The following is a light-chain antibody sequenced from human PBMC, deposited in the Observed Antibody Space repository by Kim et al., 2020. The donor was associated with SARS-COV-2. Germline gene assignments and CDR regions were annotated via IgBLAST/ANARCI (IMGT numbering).Light chain of an antibody. V-gene: IGLV2-8*01. CDR2: EVT. CDR1: SSDVGGYNY. J-gene: IGLJ3*02. CDR3: SSYAGSNWV. Sequence: QSALTQPPSASGSPGQSVTISCTGTSSDVGGYNYVSWYQQHPDKAPKLMIYEVTKRPSGVPDRFSGSKSGNTASLTVSGLQAEDEADYYCSSYAGSNWVFGGGTQLTGL.